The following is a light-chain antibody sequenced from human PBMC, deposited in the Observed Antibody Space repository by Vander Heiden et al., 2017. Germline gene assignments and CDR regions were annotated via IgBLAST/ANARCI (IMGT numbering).Light chain of an antibody. V-gene: IGKV1-5*03. Sequence: DLQMTQSPSTLSASVGDRVTITCRASQSIGGWLAWYQQKPGKAPKVLIYKASFLESGVPSRFSGSGSGTEFTLTISSLQPDDFATYYCQQYNTHYTFGQGTKLEIK. CDR2: KAS. CDR3: QQYNTHYT. J-gene: IGKJ2*01. CDR1: QSIGGW.